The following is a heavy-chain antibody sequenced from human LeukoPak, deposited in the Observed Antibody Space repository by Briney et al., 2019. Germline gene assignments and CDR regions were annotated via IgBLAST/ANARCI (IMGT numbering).Heavy chain of an antibody. CDR2: VYTSGST. V-gene: IGHV4-4*07. CDR1: GGSISSYY. Sequence: SETLSLTCTVSGGSISSYYWSWIRQPPGKGLEWIGRVYTSGSTDYNPSLRSRVTMSVDTSKNHFFLELRSVTAADTAVYYCARVGGYCTGTSCYSWFDPWGQGTLVTVSS. CDR3: ARVGGYCTGTSCYSWFDP. D-gene: IGHD2-2*02. J-gene: IGHJ5*02.